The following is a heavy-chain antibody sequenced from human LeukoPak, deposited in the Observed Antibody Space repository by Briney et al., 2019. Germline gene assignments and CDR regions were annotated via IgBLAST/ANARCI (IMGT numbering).Heavy chain of an antibody. Sequence: PSETLSLTCAVYGGSFSGYYWSWIPQPPGKGLEWIGEINHSGSTNYNPSLKSRVTISVDTSKNQFSLKLSSVTAADTAVYYCASPGGAIDYWGQGTLVTVSS. CDR2: INHSGST. J-gene: IGHJ4*02. CDR1: GGSFSGYY. D-gene: IGHD3-16*01. V-gene: IGHV4-34*01. CDR3: ASPGGAIDY.